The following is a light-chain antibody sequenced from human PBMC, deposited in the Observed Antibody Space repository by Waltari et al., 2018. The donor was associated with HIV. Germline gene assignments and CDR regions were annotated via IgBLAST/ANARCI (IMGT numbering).Light chain of an antibody. CDR1: SPNSGSYT. Sequence: QSVLTQQPSASGTPGHRVTITCPGRSPNSGSYTVNWYQHLPATAPKLLIFRNSQRPSGVPDRFSASKSGTSASLAISGLQSEDEADYYCAAWDDSLNGYVFGTGTRVTVL. J-gene: IGLJ1*01. V-gene: IGLV1-44*01. CDR3: AAWDDSLNGYV. CDR2: RNS.